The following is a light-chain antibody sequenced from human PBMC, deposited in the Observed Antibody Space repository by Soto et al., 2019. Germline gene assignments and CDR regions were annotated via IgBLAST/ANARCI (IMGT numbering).Light chain of an antibody. CDR1: QGISSW. CDR3: HQTHAVPLS. Sequence: DIQMTQSASSLSASVGDRVTITCRASQGISSWLAWYQQKPGKAPKLLIYAASSLQSGVPSRFSGSGSGTDFTHTIGRLQPEDSATSYCHQTHAVPLSCGQGTRLEIK. V-gene: IGKV1-12*01. J-gene: IGKJ5*01. CDR2: AAS.